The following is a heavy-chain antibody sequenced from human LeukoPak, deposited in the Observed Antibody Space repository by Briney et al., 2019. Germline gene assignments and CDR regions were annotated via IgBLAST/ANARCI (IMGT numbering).Heavy chain of an antibody. CDR2: IYSDGSRT. D-gene: IGHD6-13*01. V-gene: IGHV3-74*03. CDR3: AKDLLLALAAAGTSTFDY. Sequence: GGSLRLSCAGSGFTLSNYWMHWVRQGPGKGLAWVSRIYSDGSRTTYADSVKGRFTISRDNSKNTLYLQMNSLRAEDTAVYYCAKDLLLALAAAGTSTFDYWGQGTLVTVSS. J-gene: IGHJ4*02. CDR1: GFTLSNYW.